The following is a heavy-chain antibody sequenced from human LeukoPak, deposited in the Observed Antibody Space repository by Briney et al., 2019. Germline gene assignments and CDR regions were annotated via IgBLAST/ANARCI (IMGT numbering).Heavy chain of an antibody. V-gene: IGHV3-30*18. D-gene: IGHD3-10*01. Sequence: GRSLRLSCAASGFTFSSYGMHWVRHAPCKRLEWVAVISYDGSNKYYADSVKGRFTISRDNSKNTLYLQMNSLRAEDTAVYYCAKFSGPFDYWGQGTLVTVSS. J-gene: IGHJ4*02. CDR1: GFTFSSYG. CDR3: AKFSGPFDY. CDR2: ISYDGSNK.